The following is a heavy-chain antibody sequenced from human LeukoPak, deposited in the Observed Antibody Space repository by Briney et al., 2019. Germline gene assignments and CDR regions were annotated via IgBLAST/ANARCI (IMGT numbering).Heavy chain of an antibody. V-gene: IGHV1-18*01. J-gene: IGHJ3*02. CDR1: GYTFTSYG. Sequence: ASVKVSCKASGYTFTSYGISWVRQAPGQGLEWMGWISAYNGKTNYAQKLQGRVTMTTDTSTSTAYIELRSLRSDATAVYYCARPKRPYYDSTSHAFDIWGQGTMVTVSS. CDR2: ISAYNGKT. CDR3: ARPKRPYYDSTSHAFDI. D-gene: IGHD3-22*01.